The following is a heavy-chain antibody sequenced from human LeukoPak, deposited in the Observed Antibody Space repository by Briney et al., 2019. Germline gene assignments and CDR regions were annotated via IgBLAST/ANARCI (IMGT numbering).Heavy chain of an antibody. CDR1: GGSISSYY. CDR2: IYTSGST. V-gene: IGHV4-4*07. Sequence: SETLSLTCTVSGGSISSYYWSWIRQPAGKGLEWIGRIYTSGSTNYNPSLKSRVTMSVDTSKNQFSLKLSSVTAADTAVYYCARASLAPGYYYMDVWGKGTTVTVSS. CDR3: ARASLAPGYYYMDV. J-gene: IGHJ6*03.